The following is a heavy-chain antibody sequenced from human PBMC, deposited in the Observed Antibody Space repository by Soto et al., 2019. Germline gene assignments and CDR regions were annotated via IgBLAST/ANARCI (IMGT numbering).Heavy chain of an antibody. V-gene: IGHV4-59*08. D-gene: IGHD3-9*01. Sequence: SETLSLTCAVYGGSISGYFWSWIRQPPGKGLEWIGHIYYSGSTNYSPSLKGRVAISVDTSRREFSLRLRSVTAADTAVYFCARHALDYDILTGYPPFDSWGQGSLVTVSS. CDR3: ARHALDYDILTGYPPFDS. CDR1: GGSISGYF. J-gene: IGHJ4*02. CDR2: IYYSGST.